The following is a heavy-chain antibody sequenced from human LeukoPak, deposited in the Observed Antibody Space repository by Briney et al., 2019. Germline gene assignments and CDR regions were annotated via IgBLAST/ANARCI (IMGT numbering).Heavy chain of an antibody. D-gene: IGHD2-2*02. J-gene: IGHJ4*02. CDR2: ISYDGSNK. Sequence: GGSLRLSCAASGFTFSSYGMHWVRQAPGKGLEWVAVISYDGSNKYYADSVKGRFTISRDNSKNTLYLQMNSLRAEDTAVYYCANPYPQGSFHSWGQGTLVTVSS. CDR1: GFTFSSYG. CDR3: ANPYPQGSFHS. V-gene: IGHV3-30*18.